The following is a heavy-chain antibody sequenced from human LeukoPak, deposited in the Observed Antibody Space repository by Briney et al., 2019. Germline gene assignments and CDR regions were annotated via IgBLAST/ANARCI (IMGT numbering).Heavy chain of an antibody. Sequence: GGSLRLSCAASGFTFSSYSMNWVRQAPGKGLEWVGFIRSKAYGGTTEYAASVKGRFTISRDDSKSIAYLQMNSLKTEDTAVYYCTRDPGIVVPDAFDIWGQGTMVTVSS. CDR1: GFTFSSYS. D-gene: IGHD3-22*01. CDR2: IRSKAYGGTT. V-gene: IGHV3-49*04. CDR3: TRDPGIVVPDAFDI. J-gene: IGHJ3*02.